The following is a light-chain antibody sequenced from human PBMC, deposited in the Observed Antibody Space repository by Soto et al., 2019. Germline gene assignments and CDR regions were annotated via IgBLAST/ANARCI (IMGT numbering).Light chain of an antibody. V-gene: IGKV3-11*01. Sequence: EIVLTQSPATLSLSPGERATLSCRASQSVSSYLAWYQQKPGLAPRLLIYDASNRATGIPARFRGSGSGTDFTLTISSLEPEDFAVYYCQQRSNWPPYTFGQGTKLEIK. CDR3: QQRSNWPPYT. CDR1: QSVSSY. J-gene: IGKJ2*01. CDR2: DAS.